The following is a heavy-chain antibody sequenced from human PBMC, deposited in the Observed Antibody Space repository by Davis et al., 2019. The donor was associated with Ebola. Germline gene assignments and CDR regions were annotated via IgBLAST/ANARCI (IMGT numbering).Heavy chain of an antibody. CDR3: ARVSELYGMDV. D-gene: IGHD1-26*01. CDR1: GGSVGSYY. V-gene: IGHV4-59*02. J-gene: IGHJ6*04. Sequence: SETLSLTCTVSGGSVGSYYWSWIRQPPGKGLEWIGYIYYSGSTNYNPSLKSRVTISVDTSKNQFSLKLSSVTAADTAVYYCARVSELYGMDVWGKGTTVTVSS. CDR2: IYYSGST.